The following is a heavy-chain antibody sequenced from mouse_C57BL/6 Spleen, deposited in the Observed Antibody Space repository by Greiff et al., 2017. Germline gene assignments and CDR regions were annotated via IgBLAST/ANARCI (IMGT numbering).Heavy chain of an antibody. CDR2: INYDGSST. J-gene: IGHJ4*01. V-gene: IGHV5-16*01. Sequence: EVQLVESEGGLVQPGSSMKLSCTASGFTFSDYYMAWVRQVPEKGLEWVANINYDGSSTYYLDSLKSRFIISRDNAKNILYLQMSSLKSEDTATYYCARVHYEEAMDYWGQGTSVTVSS. D-gene: IGHD1-1*01. CDR1: GFTFSDYY. CDR3: ARVHYEEAMDY.